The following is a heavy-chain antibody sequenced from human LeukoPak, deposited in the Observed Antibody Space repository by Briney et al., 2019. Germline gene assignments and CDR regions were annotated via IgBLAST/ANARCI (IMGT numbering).Heavy chain of an antibody. D-gene: IGHD3-22*01. J-gene: IGHJ4*02. CDR2: IYYSGST. CDR1: GGSISSYY. V-gene: IGHV4-59*08. Sequence: SETLSLTCTVSGGSISSYYWSWIRQPPGKGLGWIGYIYYSGSTNYNPSLKSRVTISVDTSKNQFSLKLSSVTAADTAVYYCARGGTYYYDSSGYYADYWGQGTLVTVSS. CDR3: ARGGTYYYDSSGYYADY.